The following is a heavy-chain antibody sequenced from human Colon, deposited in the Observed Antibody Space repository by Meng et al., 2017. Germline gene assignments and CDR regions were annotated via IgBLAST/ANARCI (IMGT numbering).Heavy chain of an antibody. CDR2: NYWNDDK. Sequence: SGPTLVKPTQTLTLTCTFSGFSLSTSGVGVAWIRQPPGKALEWLALNYWNDDKRYSPALKSRLTITKDTSKNQVVLTMTNMDPVDTATFYCAHNLYSGSVDAFDIWGQGTMVTVSS. D-gene: IGHD1-26*01. CDR3: AHNLYSGSVDAFDI. CDR1: GFSLSTSGVG. J-gene: IGHJ3*02. V-gene: IGHV2-5*01.